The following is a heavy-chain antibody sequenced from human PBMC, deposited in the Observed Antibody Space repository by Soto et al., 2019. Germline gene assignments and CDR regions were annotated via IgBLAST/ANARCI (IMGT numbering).Heavy chain of an antibody. CDR3: ARDWAVAGGDYYYYGMDV. Sequence: GASVKVSCKASGYTFTGYYMHWVRQAPGQGLEWMGWINPNSGGTNCAQKFQGRVTMTRDTSISTAYMELSRLRSDDTAVYYCARDWAVAGGDYYYYGMDVWGQGTTVTVSS. D-gene: IGHD6-19*01. CDR2: INPNSGGT. V-gene: IGHV1-2*02. J-gene: IGHJ6*02. CDR1: GYTFTGYY.